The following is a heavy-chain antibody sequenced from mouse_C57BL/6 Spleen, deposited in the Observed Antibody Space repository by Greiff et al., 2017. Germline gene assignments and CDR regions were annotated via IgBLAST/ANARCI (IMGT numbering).Heavy chain of an antibody. V-gene: IGHV1-15*01. CDR3: TRLGGNYDYFDY. CDR2: IDPETGGT. J-gene: IGHJ2*01. D-gene: IGHD2-1*01. CDR1: GYTFTDYE. Sequence: VQLQQSGAELVRPGASVTLSCKASGYTFTDYEMHWVKQTPVHGLEWIGAIDPETGGTAYNQKFKGKAILTADKSSSTAYMELRSLTSEDSAVYYCTRLGGNYDYFDYWGQGTTLTVSS.